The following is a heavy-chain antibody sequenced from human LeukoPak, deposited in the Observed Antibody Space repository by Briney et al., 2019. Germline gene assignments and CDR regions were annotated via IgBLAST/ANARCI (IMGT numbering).Heavy chain of an antibody. D-gene: IGHD1-14*01. Sequence: SETLSLTCSVSGDSITRTYWSWIRQPAGKGLEWIGRVYNTESTNYNPSLESRVTMSVDTSKNQFSLRLTSVTAADTAVYYCARRTGRVGGSTGAFDFWGRGTLVTVSS. V-gene: IGHV4-4*07. J-gene: IGHJ2*01. CDR3: ARRTGRVGGSTGAFDF. CDR1: GDSITRTY. CDR2: VYNTEST.